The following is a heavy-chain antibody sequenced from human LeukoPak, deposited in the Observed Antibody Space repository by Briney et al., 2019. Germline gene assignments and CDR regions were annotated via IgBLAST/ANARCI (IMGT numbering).Heavy chain of an antibody. V-gene: IGHV1-2*04. D-gene: IGHD3-9*01. CDR2: INPNSGGT. J-gene: IGHJ5*02. CDR1: GYTLTELS. Sequence: ASVKVSCKVSGYTLTELSMHWVRQAPGKGLEWMGWINPNSGGTNYAQKFQGWVTMTRDTSISTAYMELSRLRSDDTAVYYCARSRHYDILTGYYQYNWFDPWGQGTLVTVSS. CDR3: ARSRHYDILTGYYQYNWFDP.